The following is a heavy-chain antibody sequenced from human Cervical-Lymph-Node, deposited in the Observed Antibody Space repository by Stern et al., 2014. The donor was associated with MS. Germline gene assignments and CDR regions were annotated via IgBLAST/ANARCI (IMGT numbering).Heavy chain of an antibody. V-gene: IGHV4-4*02. CDR2: VYHSGST. CDR3: ARGYIAPTGTIYYYYGMAV. CDR1: GGSISSDNW. Sequence: VQLQESGPGLVKPSGTLSLTCAVSGGSISSDNWWNWVRQPPGKGLEWIGEVYHSGSTNYNPSLESRVTISVDKSKNQFSLKLSSVTAADTAMYYCARGYIAPTGTIYYYYGMAVWGQGTTVTVSS. D-gene: IGHD6-13*01. J-gene: IGHJ6*02.